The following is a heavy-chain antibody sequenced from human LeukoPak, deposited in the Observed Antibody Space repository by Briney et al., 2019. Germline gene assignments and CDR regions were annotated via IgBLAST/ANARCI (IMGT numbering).Heavy chain of an antibody. J-gene: IGHJ4*02. CDR2: VSLSGLT. D-gene: IGHD2-8*01. Sequence: PSETLSLTCGVSGGSITSTNWWSWVRQPPGQGLEWIGEVSLSGLTNYNPSLSSRVIMALDTSKNHLSLHLTSVAAADTAVYYCSRENGAFSPFGYWGQGYLVTVLS. V-gene: IGHV4-4*02. CDR3: SRENGAFSPFGY. CDR1: GGSITSTNW.